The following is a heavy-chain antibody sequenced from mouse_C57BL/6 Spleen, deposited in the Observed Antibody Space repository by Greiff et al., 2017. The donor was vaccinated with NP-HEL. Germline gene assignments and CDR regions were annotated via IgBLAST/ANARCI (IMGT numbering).Heavy chain of an antibody. CDR3: ARDRVYYYGSSYDAMDY. Sequence: EVQLQESEGGLVQPGSSMKLSCTASGFTFSDYYMAWVRQVPEKGLEWVANINYDGSSTYYLDSLKSRFIISRDNAKNILYLQMSSLKSEDTATYYCARDRVYYYGSSYDAMDYWGQGTSVTVSS. J-gene: IGHJ4*01. V-gene: IGHV5-16*01. D-gene: IGHD1-1*01. CDR2: INYDGSST. CDR1: GFTFSDYY.